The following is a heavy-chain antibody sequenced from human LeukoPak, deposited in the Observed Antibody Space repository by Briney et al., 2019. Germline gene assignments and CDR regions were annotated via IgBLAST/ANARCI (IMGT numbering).Heavy chain of an antibody. V-gene: IGHV1-8*01. CDR1: GYTFTSYD. Sequence: GASVKVSCKASGYTFTSYDINWVRQATGQGLEWMGWMNANSGNTGYAQKFQGRVTMTRNTSISTAYMELSSLRSEDTAVYYCARFTYYYDSSGYYAFDIWGQGTMVTVSS. J-gene: IGHJ3*02. CDR3: ARFTYYYDSSGYYAFDI. D-gene: IGHD3-22*01. CDR2: MNANSGNT.